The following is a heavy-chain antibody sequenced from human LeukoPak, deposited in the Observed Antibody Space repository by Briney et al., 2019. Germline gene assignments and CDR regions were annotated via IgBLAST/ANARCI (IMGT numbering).Heavy chain of an antibody. CDR1: GFTFSSYW. D-gene: IGHD3-10*01. CDR3: ARNYYYYGSGSYYLNLYYYYYYMDV. V-gene: IGHV3-7*01. J-gene: IGHJ6*03. Sequence: PGGSLRLACAASGFTFSSYWMSWVRQAPGKGLEWVANIKQDGSEKYYVDSVKGRFTISRDNAKNSLYLQMNSLRAEDTAVYYCARNYYYYGSGSYYLNLYYYYYYMDVWGKGTTVTISS. CDR2: IKQDGSEK.